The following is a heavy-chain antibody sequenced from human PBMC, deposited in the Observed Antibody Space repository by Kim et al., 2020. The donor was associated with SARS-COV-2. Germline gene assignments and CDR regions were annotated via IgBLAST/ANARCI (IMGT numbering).Heavy chain of an antibody. Sequence: GGSLRLSCAASGFTFSSYWMYWVRQAPGKGLMCVSSVNSDASTTAYADSVKGRFTISRDNAKNTLYLQMNSLRADDTTLYYCALLMRGGSGDDYWGQRALFTVSS. CDR2: VNSDASTT. CDR3: ALLMRGGSGDDY. V-gene: IGHV3-74*01. J-gene: IGHJ4*02. D-gene: IGHD3-10*01. CDR1: GFTFSSYW.